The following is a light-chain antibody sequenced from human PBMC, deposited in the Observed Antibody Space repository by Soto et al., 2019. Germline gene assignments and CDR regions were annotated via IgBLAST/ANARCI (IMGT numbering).Light chain of an antibody. CDR3: QQYESYSPLT. Sequence: DIQMTQSPSILSASVGDRVTITCRASQSIRSWLAWYQQKPGKAPKLLIYDAYSLESGVPSRFSGRRSGTEFTLTIAGRQPEDFATYYCQQYESYSPLTFGGGTKVDIK. CDR2: DAY. V-gene: IGKV1-5*01. CDR1: QSIRSW. J-gene: IGKJ4*01.